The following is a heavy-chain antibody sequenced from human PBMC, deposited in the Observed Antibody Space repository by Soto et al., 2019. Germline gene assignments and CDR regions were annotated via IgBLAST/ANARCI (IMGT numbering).Heavy chain of an antibody. CDR3: ATADRIYCSSTSCLRALYGMDV. V-gene: IGHV1-24*01. CDR2: FDPEDGET. CDR1: GYTLTELS. D-gene: IGHD2-2*01. Sequence: QVQLVQSGAEVKKPGASVKVSCKVSGYTLTELSMHWVRQAPGKGLEWMGGFDPEDGETIYAQKFQGRVTMTEDTSTDTAYMELSSLRSEDTAVYYCATADRIYCSSTSCLRALYGMDVWGQGTTVTVSS. J-gene: IGHJ6*02.